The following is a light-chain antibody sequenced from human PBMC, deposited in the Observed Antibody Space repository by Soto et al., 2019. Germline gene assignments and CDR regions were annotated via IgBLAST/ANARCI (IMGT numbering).Light chain of an antibody. CDR1: SSNIGAGHD. CDR3: QSYDSSLSGSTV. J-gene: IGLJ1*01. V-gene: IGLV1-40*01. CDR2: SNN. Sequence: QSVLTQPPSVSGAPGQRVTISCTGSSSNIGAGHDVHWYQQLPGTAPKLLIYSNNQRPSGVPDRFSGSKSGTSASRAITGLRADDEADYYGQSYDSSLSGSTVFGTGTKLTVL.